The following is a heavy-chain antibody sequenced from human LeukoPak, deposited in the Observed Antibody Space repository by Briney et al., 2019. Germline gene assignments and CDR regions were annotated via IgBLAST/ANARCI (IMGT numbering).Heavy chain of an antibody. CDR1: GFTFSSYT. D-gene: IGHD2-15*01. CDR3: ARGSEGYCSGGGCYYGMDV. Sequence: GGSLRISCAASGFTFSSYTMTWVRQAPGKGLEWVSYISSSSSYIYYADSVKGRFTISRDNAENSLYLQMNSLRAEDTAVYYCARGSEGYCSGGGCYYGMDVWGQGTTVTVSS. CDR2: ISSSSSYI. V-gene: IGHV3-21*01. J-gene: IGHJ6*01.